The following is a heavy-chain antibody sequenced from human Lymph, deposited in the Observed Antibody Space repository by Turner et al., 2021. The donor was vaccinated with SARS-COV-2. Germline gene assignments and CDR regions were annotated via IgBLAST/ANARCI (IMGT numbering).Heavy chain of an antibody. Sequence: HVQLVQSGAEVKKPAASVKVSCKASGYTFTSYHMHWVRQARGQGLEWMGRINPSGDSTSYAKKFQGRVTMTRDTSTSTVYMELSSLRSEDTAVYYCARVGPGGFDYWGQGTPVTVSS. D-gene: IGHD2-15*01. V-gene: IGHV1-46*01. CDR1: GYTFTSYH. CDR3: ARVGPGGFDY. J-gene: IGHJ4*02. CDR2: INPSGDST.